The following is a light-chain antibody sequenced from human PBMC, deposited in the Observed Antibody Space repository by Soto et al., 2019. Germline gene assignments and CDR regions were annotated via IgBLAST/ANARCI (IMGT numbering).Light chain of an antibody. CDR2: EVS. J-gene: IGLJ1*01. CDR3: SSYTHSSTLV. CDR1: GSDVGGYNY. V-gene: IGLV2-14*01. Sequence: QSALTQPASVSGSPGQSITISCSGTGSDVGGYNYVSWYQHHPGKAPKLRIYEVSNRPSGVSNRFSGSKSGNTASLTISGLQAEDEADYYCSSYTHSSTLVFGSGTKLTVL.